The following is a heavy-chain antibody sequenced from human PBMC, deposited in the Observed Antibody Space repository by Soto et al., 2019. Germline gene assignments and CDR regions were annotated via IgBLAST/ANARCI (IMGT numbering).Heavy chain of an antibody. CDR3: ARVGTRFLGEHNWFDP. J-gene: IGHJ5*02. Sequence: QLQLQESGSGLVKPSQTLSLTCAVSGGSISSGGYAWSWIRQPPGKGLEWIGYIYHSGSTYYNPSLKSRVTISVDRSKNQFSLKLSSVTAADTAGYYCARVGTRFLGEHNWFDPWGQGTLVTVSS. V-gene: IGHV4-30-2*01. CDR2: IYHSGST. D-gene: IGHD3-3*01. CDR1: GGSISSGGYA.